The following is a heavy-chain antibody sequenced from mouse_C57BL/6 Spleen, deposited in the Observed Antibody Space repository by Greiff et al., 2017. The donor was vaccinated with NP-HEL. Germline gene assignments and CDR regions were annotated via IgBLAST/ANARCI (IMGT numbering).Heavy chain of an antibody. Sequence: QVQLQQPGAELVKPGASVKLSCKASGYTFTSYWMHWVKQRPGQGLEWIGMIHPNSGSTNYNEKFKSKATLTVDKSSSTAYMQLSSLTSEDSAVYYCARPGGSSYWYFDVWGTGTTVTVSS. V-gene: IGHV1-64*01. CDR1: GYTFTSYW. CDR2: IHPNSGST. D-gene: IGHD1-1*01. J-gene: IGHJ1*03. CDR3: ARPGGSSYWYFDV.